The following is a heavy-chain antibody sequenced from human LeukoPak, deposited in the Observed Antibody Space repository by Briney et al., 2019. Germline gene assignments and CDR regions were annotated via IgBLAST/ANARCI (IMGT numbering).Heavy chain of an antibody. J-gene: IGHJ4*02. V-gene: IGHV3-9*01. CDR3: TKGPYSISKHIDY. CDR1: GFTFSSYA. CDR2: ISWNGGSI. Sequence: AGGSLRLSCAASGFTFSSYAMSWVRQAPGKGLEWVSGISWNGGSIGHADSVKGRFTISRDNAKNSLYLQMNSLRPEDTALYYCTKGPYSISKHIDYWGQGTLVTVSS. D-gene: IGHD6-6*01.